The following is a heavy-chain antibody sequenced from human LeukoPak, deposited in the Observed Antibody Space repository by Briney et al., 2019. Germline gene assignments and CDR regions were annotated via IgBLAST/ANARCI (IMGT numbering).Heavy chain of an antibody. Sequence: SETLSLTCTVSGGSISSYYWSWIRQPPGKGLEWIGYIYYSGSTNCNPSLKSRVTISVDTSKNQFSLKLSSVTAADTAVYYCAXXXXXXXXXXGYYGRYDYWGQGTLVTVSS. J-gene: IGHJ4*02. V-gene: IGHV4-59*01. CDR3: AXXXXXXXXXXGYYGRYDY. CDR2: IYYSGST. D-gene: IGHD3-3*01. CDR1: GGSISSYY.